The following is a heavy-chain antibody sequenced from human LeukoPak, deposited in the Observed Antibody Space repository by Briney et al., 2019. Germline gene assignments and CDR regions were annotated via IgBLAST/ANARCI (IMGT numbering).Heavy chain of an antibody. CDR2: ISSSSSTI. CDR3: ARDAPFYGSANAFDI. V-gene: IGHV3-48*04. J-gene: IGHJ3*02. D-gene: IGHD4-17*01. CDR1: GFTFSTSA. Sequence: GGSLRLSCAASGFTFSTSAMSWVRQAPGKGLEWVSYISSSSSTIYYADSVKGRFTISRDNAKNSLYLQMNSLRAEDTAVYYCARDAPFYGSANAFDIWGQGTMVTVSS.